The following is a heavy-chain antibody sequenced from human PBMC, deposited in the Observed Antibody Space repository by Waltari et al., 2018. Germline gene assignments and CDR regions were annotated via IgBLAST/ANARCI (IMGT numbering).Heavy chain of an antibody. J-gene: IGHJ4*02. D-gene: IGHD2-2*01. CDR1: GYTFTSYY. Sequence: QVQLVQSGAEVKKPGASVKVSCKASGYTFTSYYMHWVRQAPGQGLEWMGILNPSGGSTSYAQKFQGRVTMTRYTATSTVYMELSSLRSEDTAVYYCSRGLGRGSAAIGYWGQGTLVTVSS. CDR3: SRGLGRGSAAIGY. CDR2: LNPSGGST. V-gene: IGHV1-46*01.